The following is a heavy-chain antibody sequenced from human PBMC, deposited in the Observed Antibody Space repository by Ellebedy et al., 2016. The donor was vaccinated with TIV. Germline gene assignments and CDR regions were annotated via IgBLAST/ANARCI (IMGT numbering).Heavy chain of an antibody. CDR2: INPDNGNT. CDR1: GYTFINYG. Sequence: ASVKVSCKASGYTFINYGISWVRQAPGQGLEWMGWINPDNGNTDFAQNLQGRVTMTTDTSTSTAYMELWNLRSDDTAVYYCARGLSYGGSHYWGQGTLVTVSS. D-gene: IGHD4-23*01. V-gene: IGHV1-18*01. J-gene: IGHJ4*02. CDR3: ARGLSYGGSHY.